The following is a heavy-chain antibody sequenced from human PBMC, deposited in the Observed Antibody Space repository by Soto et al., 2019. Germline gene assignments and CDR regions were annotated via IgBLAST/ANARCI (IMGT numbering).Heavy chain of an antibody. V-gene: IGHV3-7*05. D-gene: IGHD2-15*01. CDR1: GFTFSAFW. CDR2: IKRDGTVT. Sequence: EVQLVESGGGLVQPGESLRLSCAASGFTFSAFWMTWLRQAPGKGLEWVANIKRDGTVTHYGDSVEGRCTLSRDNAQNSLFLQLNRLRPEDTAMYYLARNLSPPGEFCYDAFEVWGQGTVVTVSS. CDR3: ARNLSPPGEFCYDAFEV. J-gene: IGHJ3*01.